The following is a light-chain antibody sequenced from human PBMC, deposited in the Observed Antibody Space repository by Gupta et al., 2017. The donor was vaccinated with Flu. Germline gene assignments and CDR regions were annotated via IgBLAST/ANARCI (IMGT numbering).Light chain of an antibody. J-gene: IGKJ3*01. Sequence: QAPATLSLSPGERATRSCSASKSVSSYLAWYQQRPGQAPRLLIYDASNRATGIPARFSGSGSGTDFTLTISSLEPEDFAVYYCQQRSTLHFGPGTKVDIK. V-gene: IGKV3-11*01. CDR3: QQRSTLH. CDR1: KSVSSY. CDR2: DAS.